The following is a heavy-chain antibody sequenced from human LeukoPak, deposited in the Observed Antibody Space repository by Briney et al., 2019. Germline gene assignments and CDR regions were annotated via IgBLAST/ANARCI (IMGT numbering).Heavy chain of an antibody. CDR1: GGTFSSYA. J-gene: IGHJ5*02. V-gene: IGHV1-69*05. CDR3: ARWGPNYDYYDTPGNWFDP. D-gene: IGHD3-22*01. Sequence: SVKVSCKASGGTFSSYAISWVRQAPGQGLEWMGGIIPIFGTANYAQKFQGRVTITTDESTSTAYMELSSLRSEDTAVYYCARWGPNYDYYDTPGNWFDPWGQGTLVTVSS. CDR2: IIPIFGTA.